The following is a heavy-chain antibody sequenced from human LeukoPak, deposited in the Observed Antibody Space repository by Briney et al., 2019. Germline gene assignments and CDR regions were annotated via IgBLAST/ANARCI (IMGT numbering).Heavy chain of an antibody. J-gene: IGHJ4*02. CDR1: GYTFTSYY. V-gene: IGHV1-46*01. CDR2: INPSGGST. CDR3: ARGELVSSWYAEYQFDY. D-gene: IGHD6-13*01. Sequence: AASVKVSCKASGYTFTSYYMHWVRQAPGQGLEWMGIINPSGGSTSYAQKFQGRVTMTRDTSTSTVYMELSRLRSDDTAVYYCARGELVSSWYAEYQFDYWGQGTLVTVSS.